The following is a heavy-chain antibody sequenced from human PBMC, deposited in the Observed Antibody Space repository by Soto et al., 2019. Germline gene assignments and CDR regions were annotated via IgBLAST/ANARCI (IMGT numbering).Heavy chain of an antibody. D-gene: IGHD3-10*01. V-gene: IGHV3-23*01. CDR2: ISGSGGST. CDR1: GFTFSSYA. CDR3: AKDPHYGSGGNWFDP. Sequence: EVQLLESGGGLVQPGGSLRLSCAASGFTFSSYAMSWVRQAPGKGLEWVSAISGSGGSTYYADSVKGRFTISRDNSKKTLYLQINSLRAEDTAVYYCAKDPHYGSGGNWFDPWGQGTLVTVSS. J-gene: IGHJ5*02.